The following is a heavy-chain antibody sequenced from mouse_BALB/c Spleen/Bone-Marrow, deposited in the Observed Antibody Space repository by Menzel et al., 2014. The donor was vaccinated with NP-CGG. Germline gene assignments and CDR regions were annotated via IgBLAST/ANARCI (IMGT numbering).Heavy chain of an antibody. V-gene: IGHV1S135*01. CDR2: IDPYNGGT. CDR3: ARHSYYGSSLFDD. D-gene: IGHD1-1*01. J-gene: IGHJ2*01. CDR1: GYAFTSYN. Sequence: VQLQQSGPELVKPGASVKVSCKASGYAFTSYNMYWVKQSHGKSLEWIGYIDPYNGGTSYNQKFKGKATLTVDKSSSTAYMHLNSLTSEDSAVYYCARHSYYGSSLFDDWGQGTTLTVSS.